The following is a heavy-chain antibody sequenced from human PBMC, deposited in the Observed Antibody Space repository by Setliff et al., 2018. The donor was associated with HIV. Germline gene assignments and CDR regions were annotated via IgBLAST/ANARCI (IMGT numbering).Heavy chain of an antibody. CDR2: IYTNGST. CDR3: ARSYSYGYNWFDP. V-gene: IGHV4-61*02. J-gene: IGHJ5*02. Sequence: NPSETLSLTCTVSGGSISSGSYYWSWIRQPAGKGLEWIGRIYTNGSTNYNPSLKSRVTISVDTSKNQFSLKLSSVTAADTAVYYCARSYSYGYNWFDPWGQGTLVTVSS. D-gene: IGHD5-18*01. CDR1: GGSISSGSYY.